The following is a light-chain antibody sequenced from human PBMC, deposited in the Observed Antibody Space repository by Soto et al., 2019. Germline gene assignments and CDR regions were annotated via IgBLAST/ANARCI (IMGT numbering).Light chain of an antibody. CDR2: GVS. CDR1: QSVIGRQ. V-gene: IGKV3-20*01. CDR3: QVYGPSPPIT. J-gene: IGKJ5*01. Sequence: EIVLTQSPGTLSLSPGERATLSCRASQSVIGRQLAWYQHKPGQAPRLLIYGVSSRATGIPDRFTGSGSGTDFTLTISRLEPEDFAVFYCQVYGPSPPITFGQRTRLEIK.